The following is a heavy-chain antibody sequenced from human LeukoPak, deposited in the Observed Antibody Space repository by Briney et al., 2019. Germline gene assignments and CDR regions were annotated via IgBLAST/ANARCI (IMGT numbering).Heavy chain of an antibody. Sequence: GGSLTLSCAAYGFTFSNYWMNWVRQAPGKGLEWVSIIYSGGATFYADSVKGRFTISRENSKNTLWLQMNSLRAEDTAVYYCARLHYDVLTGPFDYWGQGTLVTVSS. V-gene: IGHV3-66*04. CDR2: IYSGGAT. CDR1: GFTFSNYW. CDR3: ARLHYDVLTGPFDY. D-gene: IGHD3-9*01. J-gene: IGHJ4*02.